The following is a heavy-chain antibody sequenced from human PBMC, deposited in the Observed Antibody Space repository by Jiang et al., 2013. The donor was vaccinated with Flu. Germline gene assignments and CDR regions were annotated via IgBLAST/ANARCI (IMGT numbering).Heavy chain of an antibody. D-gene: IGHD3-10*01. CDR3: ASRFGDDAFDI. Sequence: SSISSSSSYIFYADSVKGRFTISRDNAKNSLYLQMNSLRAEDTAVYYCASRFGDDAFDIWGQGTMVIVSS. V-gene: IGHV3-21*01. CDR2: ISSSSSYI. J-gene: IGHJ3*02.